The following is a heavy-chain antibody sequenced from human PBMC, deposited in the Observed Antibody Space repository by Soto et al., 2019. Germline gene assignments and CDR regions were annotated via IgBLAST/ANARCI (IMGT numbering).Heavy chain of an antibody. Sequence: PSETLCLTCAVSGGSISSGGYSWSWIRQPPGKGLDWIGYIYHSGSTYYNPSLKSRVTISVDRSKNQFSLKLSSVTAADTAVYYCARGFYYYDSSGYLFDYWGQGTLVTVSS. CDR1: GGSISSGGYS. CDR2: IYHSGST. CDR3: ARGFYYYDSSGYLFDY. J-gene: IGHJ4*02. D-gene: IGHD3-22*01. V-gene: IGHV4-30-2*01.